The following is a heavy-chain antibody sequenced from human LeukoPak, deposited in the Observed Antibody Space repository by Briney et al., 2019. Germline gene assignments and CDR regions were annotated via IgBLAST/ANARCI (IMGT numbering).Heavy chain of an antibody. CDR1: GFIFTTYW. D-gene: IGHD3-22*01. CDR2: INIDGNEK. Sequence: GGSLRLSCAASGFIFTTYWMSWVRQAPGKGLEWVAHINIDGNEKFYVDSVRGRFTISRDNAKNSLYLQMNSLRAEDTAVYYCARVVGRYYDSSVGSSAFDIWGQGTMVTVSS. V-gene: IGHV3-7*01. CDR3: ARVVGRYYDSSVGSSAFDI. J-gene: IGHJ3*02.